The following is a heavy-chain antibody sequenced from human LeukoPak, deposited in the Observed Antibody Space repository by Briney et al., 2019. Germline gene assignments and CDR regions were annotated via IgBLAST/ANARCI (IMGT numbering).Heavy chain of an antibody. CDR1: GYTLTEFS. D-gene: IGHD3-9*01. V-gene: IGHV1-24*01. J-gene: IGHJ6*04. CDR3: ATYYDISPSGDYYGMDV. Sequence: ASVKVSCKVSGYTLTEFSMHWERQAPGKGLEWMGGFDPEDGETIYAQKFQGRVTMTEDTSTDTAYMELSSLRSEDTAVYYCATYYDISPSGDYYGMDVWGKGTTVTVSS. CDR2: FDPEDGET.